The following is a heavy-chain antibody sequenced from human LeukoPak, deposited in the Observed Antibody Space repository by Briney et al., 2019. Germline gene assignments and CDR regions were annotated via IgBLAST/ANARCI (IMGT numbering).Heavy chain of an antibody. V-gene: IGHV4-38-2*01. CDR1: GYSISSGYF. CDR3: ARHSYHDSSGYYYSLDY. D-gene: IGHD3-22*01. Sequence: PSETLSLTCAVSGYSISSGYFWGWIRRPPGKGLEWIGNIYHTGSTYYNPSLKSRVTISVDASKNQFSLELSSVTAADTAVYYCARHSYHDSSGYYYSLDYWGQGTLVTVSS. J-gene: IGHJ4*02. CDR2: IYHTGST.